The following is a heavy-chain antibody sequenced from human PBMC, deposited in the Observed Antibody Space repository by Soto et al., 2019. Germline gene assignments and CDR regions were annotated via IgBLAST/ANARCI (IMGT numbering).Heavy chain of an antibody. Sequence: QVQLQQWGAGLLKPSETLSLTCAVYGGSFSGYYWSWIRQPPGKGLEWIGEINHSGSTNYNPSLKGRITISVDTSKNQFSLKLSSVTAADTAVYYCARVGPNTPKDEDIVVVPAAFRGGNWFDPWGQGTLVTVSS. CDR2: INHSGST. CDR1: GGSFSGYY. D-gene: IGHD2-2*01. CDR3: ARVGPNTPKDEDIVVVPAAFRGGNWFDP. J-gene: IGHJ5*02. V-gene: IGHV4-34*01.